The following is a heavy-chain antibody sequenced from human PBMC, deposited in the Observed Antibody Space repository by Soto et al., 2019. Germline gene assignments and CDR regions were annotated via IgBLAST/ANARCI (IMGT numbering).Heavy chain of an antibody. D-gene: IGHD3-16*01. CDR3: TRDSYDETYYYGMDV. CDR2: ISSSSSTI. J-gene: IGHJ6*02. Sequence: LRLSCAASGFTFSSYSMNWVRQAPGKGLEWVSYISSSSSTIYYADSVKGRFTISRDNAKNSLYLQMNSLRAEDTAVYYCTRDSYDETYYYGMDVWGQGSTVIVSS. V-gene: IGHV3-48*01. CDR1: GFTFSSYS.